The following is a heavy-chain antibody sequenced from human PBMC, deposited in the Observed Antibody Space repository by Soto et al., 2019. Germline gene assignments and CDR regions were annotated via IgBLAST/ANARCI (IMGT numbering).Heavy chain of an antibody. CDR2: ISWNSGSI. CDR3: AKDIRSLPTDAFDI. CDR1: GFTFDDYA. J-gene: IGHJ3*02. V-gene: IGHV3-9*01. D-gene: IGHD4-17*01. Sequence: GGSLRLSCAASGFTFDDYAMHWVRQAPGKGLEWVSGISWNSGSIGYADSVKGRFTISRDNAKNSLYPQMNSLRAEDTALYYCAKDIRSLPTDAFDIWGQGTMVTVSS.